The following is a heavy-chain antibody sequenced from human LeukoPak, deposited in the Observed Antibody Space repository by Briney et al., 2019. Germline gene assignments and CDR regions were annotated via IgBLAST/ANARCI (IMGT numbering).Heavy chain of an antibody. V-gene: IGHV5-51*01. CDR1: GYSFTTYW. Sequence: GESLKISCKGSGYSFTTYWIGWVRQMPGKGLEWMGIIYPGDSDTRYSSSFQGQVTISADKSISTAYLQWSSLKASDTAMYFCARATLQLVSPYYFDYWGQGTLVTVSS. J-gene: IGHJ4*02. CDR2: IYPGDSDT. D-gene: IGHD1-1*01. CDR3: ARATLQLVSPYYFDY.